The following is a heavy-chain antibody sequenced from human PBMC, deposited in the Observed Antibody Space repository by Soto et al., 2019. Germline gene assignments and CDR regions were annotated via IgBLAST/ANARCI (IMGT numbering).Heavy chain of an antibody. CDR1: GGSVRSGNHF. CDR2: MYYTGVT. Sequence: SETLSLTGSVSGGSVRSGNHFWNWIRQPPGRRLEWLGYMYYTGVTNYNPSLKSRVSMSVDTSKNQFSLKLTSLTAADTAVYYCASGGDPLGYYGLDVWGQGITVTVSS. J-gene: IGHJ6*02. CDR3: ASGGDPLGYYGLDV. V-gene: IGHV4-61*01. D-gene: IGHD3-10*01.